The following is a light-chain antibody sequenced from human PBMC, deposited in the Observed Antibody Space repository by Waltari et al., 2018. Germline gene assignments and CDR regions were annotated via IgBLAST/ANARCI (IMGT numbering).Light chain of an antibody. CDR3: QHYNSFSALFT. CDR1: QRISRW. V-gene: IGKV1-5*03. CDR2: KAS. J-gene: IGKJ3*01. Sequence: DIQMTQSPSTVSASVGDRVTITCRASQRISRWLAWYQQNPGKAPKLRIHKASSLQSGVPSRFSGSGSGTEFTLNITSLQPDDFATYYCQHYNSFSALFTFGPGTQVDIK.